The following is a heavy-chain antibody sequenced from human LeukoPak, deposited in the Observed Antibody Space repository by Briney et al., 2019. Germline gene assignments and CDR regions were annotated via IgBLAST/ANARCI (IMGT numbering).Heavy chain of an antibody. CDR1: GFTFSSYG. CDR2: IWYDGSNK. D-gene: IGHD1-26*01. V-gene: IGHV3-33*01. CDR3: ATFDSGSYGGDAFDI. Sequence: GGSLRLSCAASGFTFSSYGMHWVRQAPGKGLEWVAVIWYDGSNKYYADSVKGRFTISRDNSKNTLYLQMNSLRAEDTAVYYCATFDSGSYGGDAFDIWGQGTMVTVSS. J-gene: IGHJ3*02.